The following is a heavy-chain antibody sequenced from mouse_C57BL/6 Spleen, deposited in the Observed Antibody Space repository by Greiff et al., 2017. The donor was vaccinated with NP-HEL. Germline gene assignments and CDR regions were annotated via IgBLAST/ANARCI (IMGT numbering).Heavy chain of an antibody. CDR3: ARSGSSIYYAMDY. J-gene: IGHJ4*01. CDR1: GYTFTDYY. CDR2: INPYNGGT. D-gene: IGHD3-2*02. V-gene: IGHV1-19*01. Sequence: VQLQQSGPVLVKPGASVKMSCKASGYTFTDYYMNWVKQSHGKSLEWIGVINPYNGGTSYNQKFKGKATLTVDKSSSTAYMELNSLTSEDSAVYYCARSGSSIYYAMDYWGQGTSVTVSS.